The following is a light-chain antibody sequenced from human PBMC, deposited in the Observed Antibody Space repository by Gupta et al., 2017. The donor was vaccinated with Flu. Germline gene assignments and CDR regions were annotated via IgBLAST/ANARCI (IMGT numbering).Light chain of an antibody. CDR1: QSIKTW. V-gene: IGKV1-5*03. CDR3: QHHNDFLGG. CDR2: EAS. J-gene: IGKJ2*03. Sequence: DIQMTQSPSTLSASVGDRVTITCRASQSIKTWLAWYQQKSGKAPKLLIYEASSLESGVPSRFSGSGSGTEFTLTISSLQPDDFATYYCQHHNDFLGGFGQGTKVEIK.